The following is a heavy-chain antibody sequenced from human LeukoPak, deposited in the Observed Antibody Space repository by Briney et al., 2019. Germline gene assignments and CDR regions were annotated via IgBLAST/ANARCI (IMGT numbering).Heavy chain of an antibody. Sequence: SETLSLTCAVSGGSISSSNWWSWVRQPPGKGLEWIGEIYHSGSTNYNPSLKSRVTISVDTSKNQFSLKLSSVTAADTAVYYCASSPDSGYDFYFDYWGQGTLVTVSS. J-gene: IGHJ4*02. V-gene: IGHV4-4*02. CDR1: GGSISSSNW. CDR3: ASSPDSGYDFYFDY. D-gene: IGHD5-12*01. CDR2: IYHSGST.